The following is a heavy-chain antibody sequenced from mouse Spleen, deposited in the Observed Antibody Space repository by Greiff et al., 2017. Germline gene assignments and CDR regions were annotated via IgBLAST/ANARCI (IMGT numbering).Heavy chain of an antibody. Sequence: EVQLVESGGGLVKLGGSLKLSCAASGFTFSSYAMSWVRQTPEKRLEWVATISSGGGNTYYPDSVKGRFTISRDNAKNTLYLQMSSLKSEDTAMYYCARHWWDYWGQGTTLTVSS. V-gene: IGHV5-9-3*01. CDR3: ARHWWDY. D-gene: IGHD1-1*02. J-gene: IGHJ2*01. CDR2: ISSGGGNT. CDR1: GFTFSSYA.